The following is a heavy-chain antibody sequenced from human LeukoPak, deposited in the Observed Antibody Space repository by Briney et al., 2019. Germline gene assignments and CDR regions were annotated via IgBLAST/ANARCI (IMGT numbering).Heavy chain of an antibody. V-gene: IGHV3-9*01. J-gene: IGHJ6*02. Sequence: GGSLRLSCVASGFIFDDYAMHWVRQAPGKGLEWVSGISWNSGSIGYADSVKGRFTISRDNAKNSLYLQMNSLRAEDTALYYCAKDNGAVGNYYYYYCGMDVWGQGTTVTVSS. D-gene: IGHD1-26*01. CDR3: AKDNGAVGNYYYYYCGMDV. CDR1: GFIFDDYA. CDR2: ISWNSGSI.